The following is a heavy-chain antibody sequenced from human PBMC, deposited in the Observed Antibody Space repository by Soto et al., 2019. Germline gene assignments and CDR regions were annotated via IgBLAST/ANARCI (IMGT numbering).Heavy chain of an antibody. D-gene: IGHD4-17*01. CDR2: ISSSSSYT. CDR3: ARQSDGDYVPGAFDI. Sequence: PGGSLRLSCAASGFTFSDYYMSWIRQAPGKGLEWVSYISSSSSYTNYADSVKGRFTISRDNAKNSLYLQMNSLRAEDTAVYYCARQSDGDYVPGAFDIWGQGTMVTVSS. J-gene: IGHJ3*02. V-gene: IGHV3-11*06. CDR1: GFTFSDYY.